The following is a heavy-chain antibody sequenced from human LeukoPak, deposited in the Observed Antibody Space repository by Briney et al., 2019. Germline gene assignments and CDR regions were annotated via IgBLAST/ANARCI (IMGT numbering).Heavy chain of an antibody. CDR3: ARGLNILPSFVY. CDR1: GGSFSGYY. D-gene: IGHD1-26*01. Sequence: SETLSLTCAVYGGSFSGYYWSWIRQPPGKGLEWIGEINHDGSTNYNPSLKSRVTISVDTSKKQFFLKLSSVTAADTAVFYCARGLNILPSFVYSGQGSLATVSS. J-gene: IGHJ4*02. CDR2: INHDGST. V-gene: IGHV4-34*01.